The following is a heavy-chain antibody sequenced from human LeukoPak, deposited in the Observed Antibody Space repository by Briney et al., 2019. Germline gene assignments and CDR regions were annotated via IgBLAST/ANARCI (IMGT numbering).Heavy chain of an antibody. D-gene: IGHD2-21*01. J-gene: IGHJ6*03. V-gene: IGHV4-61*08. CDR3: ARVAYGGSFYYYMDV. CDR2: ISSSGST. Sequence: SETLSLTCAVSGGSISSGGYSWSWIRQPPGKGLEWIGRISSSGSTNYNPSLKSRVALSVDASKNQFSLKLSSVTAADTAVYYCARVAYGGSFYYYMDVWGKGTTVTVSS. CDR1: GGSISSGGYS.